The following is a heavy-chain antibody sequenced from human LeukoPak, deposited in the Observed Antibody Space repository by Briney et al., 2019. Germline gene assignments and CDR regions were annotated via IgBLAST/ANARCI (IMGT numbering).Heavy chain of an antibody. Sequence: PSETLSLTCTVSGGSISSYYWSWIRQPPGKGLEWIGYIYYSGSTNYNPSLKSRVTISEDTSKNQFSLKLSSVTAADTAVYYCAGGWVAIYLGAFDIWGQGTMVTVSS. CDR3: AGGWVAIYLGAFDI. J-gene: IGHJ3*02. V-gene: IGHV4-59*01. D-gene: IGHD2-15*01. CDR1: GGSISSYY. CDR2: IYYSGST.